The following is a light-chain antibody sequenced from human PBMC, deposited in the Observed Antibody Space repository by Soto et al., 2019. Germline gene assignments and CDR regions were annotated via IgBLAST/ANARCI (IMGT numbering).Light chain of an antibody. CDR3: NSRTTSDTRV. V-gene: IGLV2-14*03. J-gene: IGLJ3*02. CDR1: SSDIADYNY. Sequence: QSALTQPASVSGSPGQSITISCTGTSSDIADYNYVSWYQHHPGKAPKLMIYDVSNRPSGVSDRFSGSKSGNTASLTISGLQAQDEAAYYCNSRTTSDTRVFGGGTKVTVL. CDR2: DVS.